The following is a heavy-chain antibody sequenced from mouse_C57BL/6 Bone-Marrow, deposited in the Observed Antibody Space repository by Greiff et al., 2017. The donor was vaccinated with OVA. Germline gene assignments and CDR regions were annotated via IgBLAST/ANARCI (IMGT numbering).Heavy chain of an antibody. Sequence: QVQLKQPGAELVKPGASVKLSCKASGYTFTSYWMHWVKQRPGQGLEWIGMIHPNSGSTNYNEKFKSKATLTVDKSSSTAYMQLSSLTSEDSAVYYCASPYDYEGYWGQGTTLTVSS. J-gene: IGHJ2*01. V-gene: IGHV1-64*01. D-gene: IGHD2-4*01. CDR1: GYTFTSYW. CDR2: IHPNSGST. CDR3: ASPYDYEGY.